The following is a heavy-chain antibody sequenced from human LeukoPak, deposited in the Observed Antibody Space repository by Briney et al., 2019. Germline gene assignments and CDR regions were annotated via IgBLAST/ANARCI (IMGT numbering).Heavy chain of an antibody. CDR1: GYGFTSYW. D-gene: IGHD4-17*01. J-gene: IGHJ6*02. CDR3: ARRGYGDYGGYYYGMDV. Sequence: GEALQISCKGSGYGFTSYWIGWVRPMPGKGLGWMGIIYPGDSDTRYSPSFQGQVTISADKSISTAYLQWSSLKASDTAMYYCARRGYGDYGGYYYGMDVWGQGTTVTVS. CDR2: IYPGDSDT. V-gene: IGHV5-51*01.